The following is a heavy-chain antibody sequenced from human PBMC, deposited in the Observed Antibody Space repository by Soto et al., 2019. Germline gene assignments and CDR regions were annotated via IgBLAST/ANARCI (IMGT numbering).Heavy chain of an antibody. V-gene: IGHV1-3*04. CDR2: IFTDNGDT. J-gene: IGHJ3*02. CDR1: GYTFTANA. D-gene: IGHD2-2*01. CDR3: ARGYQGSFDM. Sequence: QVNLVQSGAEVKKPGASVKVSCKASGYTFTANAMHWVRQVPGQRFEWMGWIFTDNGDTVYSQNFQGRVTITRDTSANTAYMDLSSLTSEDTAIYYGARGYQGSFDMWGQGTMVTVSS.